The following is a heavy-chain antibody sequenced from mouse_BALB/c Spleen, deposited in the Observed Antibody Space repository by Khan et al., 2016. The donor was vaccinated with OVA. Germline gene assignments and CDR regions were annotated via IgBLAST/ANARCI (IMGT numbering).Heavy chain of an antibody. CDR3: ARATYRYAFVY. D-gene: IGHD2-12*01. CDR1: GDSITSGY. CDR2: IIYTGYT. Sequence: EVQLQESGPSLVKPSQTLSLTCSVTGDSITSGYWNWIRKFPGNKLEYMGYIIYTGYTYYNPSLKSRISITRHTSKNQYYLQLSSVTDEDTATYYCARATYRYAFVYWGQGTLVTVSA. V-gene: IGHV3-8*02. J-gene: IGHJ3*01.